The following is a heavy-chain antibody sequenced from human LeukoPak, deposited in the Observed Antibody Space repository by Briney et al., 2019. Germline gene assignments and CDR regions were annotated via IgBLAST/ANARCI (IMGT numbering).Heavy chain of an antibody. CDR3: ARGRKGVSTLNYYYYYMDV. CDR1: GGSFSGYY. V-gene: IGHV4-34*01. D-gene: IGHD3-3*01. Sequence: SETLSLTCAVYGGSFSGYYWSWIRQPPGKGLEWIGEINHSGSTNYNPSLKSRVTISVDTSKNQFSLKLSSVTAADTAVYYCARGRKGVSTLNYYYYYMDVWGKGTTVTVSS. J-gene: IGHJ6*03. CDR2: INHSGST.